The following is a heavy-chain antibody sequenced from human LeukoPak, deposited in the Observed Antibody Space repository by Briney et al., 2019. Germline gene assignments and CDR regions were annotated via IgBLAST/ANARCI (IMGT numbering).Heavy chain of an antibody. D-gene: IGHD2-8*01. V-gene: IGHV3-64*01. CDR2: ISTNGGST. J-gene: IGHJ4*02. CDR3: ARANYCSNGVCYPDY. Sequence: GGSLRLSCAASGFTFSNYAMNWVRQAPGKGLEHVSAISTNGGSTYYANSVKGRFTISRDNSRNTLYLRMGSLRTDDMAVYYCARANYCSNGVCYPDYWGQGTLVTVSS. CDR1: GFTFSNYA.